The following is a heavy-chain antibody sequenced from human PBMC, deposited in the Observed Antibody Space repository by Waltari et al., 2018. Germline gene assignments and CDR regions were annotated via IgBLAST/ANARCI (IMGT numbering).Heavy chain of an antibody. J-gene: IGHJ5*02. D-gene: IGHD6-13*01. CDR2: INHSGST. CDR3: ARVTVIAAAGTVWFDP. Sequence: QVQLQQWGAGLLKPSETRSLTGAVYRGPVSGYYWSGTRQPPGKGLEWIGEINHSGSTNYNPSLKSRVTISVDTSKNQFSLKLSSVTAADTAVYYCARVTVIAAAGTVWFDPWGQGTLVTVSS. V-gene: IGHV4-34*01. CDR1: RGPVSGYY.